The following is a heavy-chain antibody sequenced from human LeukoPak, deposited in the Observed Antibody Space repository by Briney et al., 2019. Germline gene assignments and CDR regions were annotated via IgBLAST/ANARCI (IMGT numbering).Heavy chain of an antibody. D-gene: IGHD3-3*01. J-gene: IGHJ4*02. CDR3: ASGQYYDLWSGYYVD. V-gene: IGHV4-39*02. CDR1: GGSISSSSYY. CDR2: IYYSGST. Sequence: PSETLSLTCTVSGGSISSSSYYWGWIRQPPGKGPEWIGSIYYSGSTNYNPSLESRVTISVDTSKNHFSLKLSSVTAADTAVYYCASGQYYDLWSGYYVDWGQGTLVTVSA.